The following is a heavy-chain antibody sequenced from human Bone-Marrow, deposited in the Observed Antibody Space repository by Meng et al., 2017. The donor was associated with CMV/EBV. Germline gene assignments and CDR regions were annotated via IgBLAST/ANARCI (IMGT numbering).Heavy chain of an antibody. Sequence: ASVKVSCKASGYTFTSYDINWVRQATGQGLEWMGWMNPNSGNTGYAQKFQGRVTMTRNTSISTAYMERSSLRSEDTAGYYCARGGRGGRGDAFDIWGQGTMVTVPS. CDR2: MNPNSGNT. J-gene: IGHJ3*02. CDR3: ARGGRGGRGDAFDI. V-gene: IGHV1-8*01. CDR1: GYTFTSYD. D-gene: IGHD3-16*01.